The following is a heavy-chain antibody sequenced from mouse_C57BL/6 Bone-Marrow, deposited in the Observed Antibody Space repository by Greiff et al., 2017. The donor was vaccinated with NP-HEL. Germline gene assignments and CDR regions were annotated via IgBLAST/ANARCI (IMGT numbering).Heavy chain of an antibody. D-gene: IGHD3-1*01. CDR2: ISNGGGST. Sequence: DVMLVESGGGLVQPGGSLKLSCAASGFTFSDYYMYWVRQTPEKRLEWVAYISNGGGSTYYPDTVKGRFTISRDNAKNTLYLQRSRLKSEDTAMYYCARQRAASLNYAMDYWGQGTSVTVSS. CDR3: ARQRAASLNYAMDY. J-gene: IGHJ4*01. V-gene: IGHV5-12*01. CDR1: GFTFSDYY.